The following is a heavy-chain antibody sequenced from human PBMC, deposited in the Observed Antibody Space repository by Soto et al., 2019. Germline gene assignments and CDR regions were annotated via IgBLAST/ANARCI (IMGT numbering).Heavy chain of an antibody. Sequence: QLQLQESGPGLVKPSETLSLTCTVSGGSISSSSYYWGWIRQPPGKGLEWIGSIYYSGSTYYNQSLKSRVTISVDTSKNQFSLKLRSVTAADTAVYYCASVRRGGYDSLRYYYGMDVWGQGTTVTVSS. CDR2: IYYSGST. CDR1: GGSISSSSYY. D-gene: IGHD5-12*01. CDR3: ASVRRGGYDSLRYYYGMDV. V-gene: IGHV4-39*01. J-gene: IGHJ6*02.